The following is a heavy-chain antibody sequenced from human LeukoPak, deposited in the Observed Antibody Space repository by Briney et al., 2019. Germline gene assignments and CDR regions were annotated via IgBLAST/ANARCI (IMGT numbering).Heavy chain of an antibody. CDR2: IYYSGST. J-gene: IGHJ5*02. D-gene: IGHD6-13*01. V-gene: IGHV4-39*07. Sequence: KASETLSLTCTVSGGSISSSSYYWGWIRQPPGKGLEWIGSIYYSGSTYYNPSLKSRVTISVDTSKNQFSLKLSSVTAADTAVYYCARVIKSSWYGAPFDPWGQGTLVTVSS. CDR3: ARVIKSSWYGAPFDP. CDR1: GGSISSSSYY.